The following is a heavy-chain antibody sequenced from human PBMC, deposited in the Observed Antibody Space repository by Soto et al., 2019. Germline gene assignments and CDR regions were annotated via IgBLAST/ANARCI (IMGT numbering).Heavy chain of an antibody. Sequence: EVQLLESGGGLVQPGGSLRLSCAASGFTFSSSWMDWVRQAPGKGLVWVSRIRYDGSSTGYADSVRGRFTISRDNAKNTLYLQMNSLRVEDTAVYYCARERGATGFDPWGQGTLVTVSS. V-gene: IGHV3-74*01. D-gene: IGHD3-16*01. CDR2: IRYDGSST. CDR1: GFTFSSSW. CDR3: ARERGATGFDP. J-gene: IGHJ5*02.